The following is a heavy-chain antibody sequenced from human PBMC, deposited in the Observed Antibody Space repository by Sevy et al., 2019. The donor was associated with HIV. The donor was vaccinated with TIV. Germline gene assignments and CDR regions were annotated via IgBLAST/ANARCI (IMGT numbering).Heavy chain of an antibody. CDR3: ARGGGYRSGWWTFDY. CDR2: INPNSGGT. V-gene: IGHV1-2*06. D-gene: IGHD6-19*01. CDR1: GSFFTGYY. Sequence: ASVKVSCKASGSFFTGYYLHWVRQTPGQGLEWMGRINPNSGGTNYALNLQGRVTMTRDTSISTAYMELSRLRSDDTAVYYCARGGGYRSGWWTFDYWGHGTLVTVSS. J-gene: IGHJ4*01.